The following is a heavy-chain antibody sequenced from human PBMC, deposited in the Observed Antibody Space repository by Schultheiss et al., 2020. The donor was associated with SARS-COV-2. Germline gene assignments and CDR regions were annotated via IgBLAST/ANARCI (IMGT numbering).Heavy chain of an antibody. D-gene: IGHD3-3*01. V-gene: IGHV5-51*01. CDR3: ARQGTIFGVVFIWDV. J-gene: IGHJ6*04. CDR1: GFNFDDYG. Sequence: GESLKISCEASGFNFDDYGMSWVRQVPGKGLEWMGIIHPGDSDTRYSPSFQGQVTISADKSISTAYLQWSSLKASDTAIYYCARQGTIFGVVFIWDVWGKGTTVTVSS. CDR2: IHPGDSDT.